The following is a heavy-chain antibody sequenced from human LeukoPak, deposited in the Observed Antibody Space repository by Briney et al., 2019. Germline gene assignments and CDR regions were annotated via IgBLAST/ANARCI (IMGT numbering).Heavy chain of an antibody. D-gene: IGHD2-2*01. CDR2: IIPILGIA. V-gene: IGHV1-69*04. Sequence: SVKVSCKASGGTFSSYAISWVRQAPRQGLEWMGRIIPILGIANYAQKFQGRVTITADKSTSTAYMELSSLRSEDTAVYYCARAGYCSSTSCIRFDYWGQGTLVTVSS. CDR1: GGTFSSYA. J-gene: IGHJ4*02. CDR3: ARAGYCSSTSCIRFDY.